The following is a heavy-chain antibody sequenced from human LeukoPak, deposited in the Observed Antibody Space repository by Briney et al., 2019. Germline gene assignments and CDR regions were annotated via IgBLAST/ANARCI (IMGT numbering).Heavy chain of an antibody. CDR3: ARGGKLHPQSPY. CDR1: GFTFSTYW. J-gene: IGHJ4*02. Sequence: GGSLRLSCAASGFTFSTYWMSWVRQAPGKGLEWVANINQDGREKYYADSVKGRFTISRENGKNSLYLQMNSLGAEDTAVYYCARGGKLHPQSPYWGQGTLVTVSS. D-gene: IGHD3-16*01. V-gene: IGHV3-7*01. CDR2: INQDGREK.